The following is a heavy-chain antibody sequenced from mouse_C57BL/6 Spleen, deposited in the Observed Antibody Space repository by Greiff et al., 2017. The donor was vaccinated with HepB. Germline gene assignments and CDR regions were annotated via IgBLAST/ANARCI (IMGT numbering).Heavy chain of an antibody. J-gene: IGHJ2*01. Sequence: EVQVVESGGGLVQPGGSLSLSCAASGFTFTDYYMSWVRQPPGKALEWLGFIRNKANGYTTEYSASVKGRFTISRDNSQSILYLQMNALRAEDSATYYCARYMVTTGSFDYWGQGTTLTVSS. V-gene: IGHV7-3*01. CDR2: IRNKANGYTT. D-gene: IGHD2-2*01. CDR3: ARYMVTTGSFDY. CDR1: GFTFTDYY.